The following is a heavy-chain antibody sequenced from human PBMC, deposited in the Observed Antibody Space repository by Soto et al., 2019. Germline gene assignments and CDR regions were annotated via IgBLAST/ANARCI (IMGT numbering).Heavy chain of an antibody. Sequence: VGSLRLSCAASGFTFSSYWMHWVRQAPGKGLVWVSRINSDGSSTSYADSVKGRFTISRDNAKNTLYLQMNSLKTEDTAMYYCTTELPTRQDYWGQGTLVTVS. J-gene: IGHJ4*02. V-gene: IGHV3-74*01. CDR1: GFTFSSYW. CDR3: TTELPTRQDY. CDR2: INSDGSST.